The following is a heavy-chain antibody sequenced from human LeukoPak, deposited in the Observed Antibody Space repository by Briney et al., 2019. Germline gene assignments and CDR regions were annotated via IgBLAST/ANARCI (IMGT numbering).Heavy chain of an antibody. CDR1: GFTFSSNW. D-gene: IGHD2/OR15-2a*01. V-gene: IGHV3-21*01. CDR3: ARDQNTGDYYYYYYMDV. CDR2: ITGSSTYI. J-gene: IGHJ6*03. Sequence: GGSLRLSCAASGFTFSSNWMHWVRQAPGKGLEWVSSITGSSTYIYYADSVKGRFTISRDNAKKSLYLQMNSLRAVDTAVYYCARDQNTGDYYYYYYMDVWGKGTTVTISS.